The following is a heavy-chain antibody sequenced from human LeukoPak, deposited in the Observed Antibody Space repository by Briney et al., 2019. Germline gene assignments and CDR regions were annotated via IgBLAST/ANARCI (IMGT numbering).Heavy chain of an antibody. J-gene: IGHJ4*02. CDR2: IIPIFGTA. CDR3: ARARVARDYALHTFDY. CDR1: GGTFSSYA. V-gene: IGHV1-69*13. Sequence: ASVKVSCKASGGTFSSYAISWVRQAPGQGLEWMGGIIPIFGTANYAQKFQGRVTITADESTSTAYMELSSLRSGDTAVYYCARARVARDYALHTFDYWGQGTLVTVSS. D-gene: IGHD4-17*01.